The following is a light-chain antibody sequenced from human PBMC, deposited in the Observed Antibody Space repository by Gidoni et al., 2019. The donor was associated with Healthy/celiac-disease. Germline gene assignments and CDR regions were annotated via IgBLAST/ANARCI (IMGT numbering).Light chain of an antibody. J-gene: IGLJ2*01. Sequence: SYELTLLPPLYVSPGQTASITCSGDKLGDKYACWYQQKPGQSPVLVIYQDSKRPSGIPERFSGSNSGNTATLTISGTQAMDEADYYCQAWDSSTVVFGGGTKLTVL. CDR1: KLGDKY. CDR2: QDS. V-gene: IGLV3-1*01. CDR3: QAWDSSTVV.